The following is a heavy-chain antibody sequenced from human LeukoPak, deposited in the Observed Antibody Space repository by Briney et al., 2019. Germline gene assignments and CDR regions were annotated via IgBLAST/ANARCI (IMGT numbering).Heavy chain of an antibody. Sequence: GGSLRLSCAASGFTFSSYAMSWVRQAPGKGLEWVSAISGSGGSTYYADSVKGRFTISRDNSKNTLYLQMNSLRAEDTAVYYCAKYELEGYYDILTGSDSLDYWGQGTLVTVSS. J-gene: IGHJ4*02. CDR1: GFTFSSYA. V-gene: IGHV3-23*01. CDR3: AKYELEGYYDILTGSDSLDY. CDR2: ISGSGGST. D-gene: IGHD3-9*01.